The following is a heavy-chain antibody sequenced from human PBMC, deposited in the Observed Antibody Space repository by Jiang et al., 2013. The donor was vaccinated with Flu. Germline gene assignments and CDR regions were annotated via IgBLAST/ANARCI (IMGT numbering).Heavy chain of an antibody. CDR1: GGSFSAHY. CDR3: ARDLDQFYGMDV. J-gene: IGHJ6*02. V-gene: IGHV4-34*12. CDR2: IFHTGST. Sequence: LLKPSETLSLTCAVYGGSFSAHYWSWIRQPPGKGLEWVGEIFHTGSTNYSPSLKSRVTISVDTSKNQFSLKLSSVTAADTAVYYCARDLDQFYGMDVWGQGTTVTVSS.